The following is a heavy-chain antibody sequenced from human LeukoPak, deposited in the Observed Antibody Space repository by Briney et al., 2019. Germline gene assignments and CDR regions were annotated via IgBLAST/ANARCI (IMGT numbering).Heavy chain of an antibody. Sequence: PSETLSLTCTVSGYSISSGDFYWSWIRQPAGKGLEWIGRIYTSGSTTYNPSLKSRLTISVDTSKNQLSLKLRSVTAADTAVYYCARDDHHSSGSFYDNWFDPWGQGTLVTVSS. J-gene: IGHJ5*02. D-gene: IGHD3-10*01. V-gene: IGHV4-61*02. CDR3: ARDDHHSSGSFYDNWFDP. CDR2: IYTSGST. CDR1: GYSISSGDFY.